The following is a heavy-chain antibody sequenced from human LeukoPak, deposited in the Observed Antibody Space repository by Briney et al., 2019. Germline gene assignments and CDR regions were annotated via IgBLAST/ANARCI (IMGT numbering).Heavy chain of an antibody. J-gene: IGHJ3*02. V-gene: IGHV1-8*01. CDR2: MNPNSGNT. CDR1: GYTFTSYD. CDR3: ATDHISDVAFDI. D-gene: IGHD2-21*01. Sequence: ASVKVSCKASGYTFTSYDINWVRQATGQGLEWMGWMNPNSGNTGYAQKFQGRVTMTRNTSISTAYMELSSLRSEDTAVYYCATDHISDVAFDIWGQGTLVTVSS.